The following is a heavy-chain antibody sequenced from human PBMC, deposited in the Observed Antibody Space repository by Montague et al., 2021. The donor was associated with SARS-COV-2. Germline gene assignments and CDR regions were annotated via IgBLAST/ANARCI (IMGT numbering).Heavy chain of an antibody. CDR3: ARDVYSSSWFARPDN. Sequence: SLRLSCAASGFTFSSYAVHWVRQAPGKGLEWVAVITYDGSDKYYVDSVEGRFTIARDNSKNTLYLQMNSLRAEDTAVYYWARDVYSSSWFARPDNWGQGTLVTVSS. J-gene: IGHJ4*02. D-gene: IGHD6-13*01. V-gene: IGHV3-30*04. CDR2: ITYDGSDK. CDR1: GFTFSSYA.